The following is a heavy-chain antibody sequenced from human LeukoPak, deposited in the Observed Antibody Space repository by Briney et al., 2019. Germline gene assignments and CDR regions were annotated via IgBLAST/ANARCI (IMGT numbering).Heavy chain of an antibody. J-gene: IGHJ3*02. V-gene: IGHV4-31*02. CDR2: IYYSGST. Sequence: LRLSCAASGFTFSSYSMNWVRQHPGKGLEWIGYIYYSGSTYYNPSLKSRVTISVDTSKNQFSLKLSSVTAADTAVYYCARGVRGDAFDIWGQGTMVTVSS. CDR1: GFTFSSYS. CDR3: ARGVRGDAFDI.